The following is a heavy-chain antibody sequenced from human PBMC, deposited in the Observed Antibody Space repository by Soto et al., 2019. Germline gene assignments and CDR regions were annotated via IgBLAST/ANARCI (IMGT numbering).Heavy chain of an antibody. CDR3: AKDYHDILTGYQYYFDY. Sequence: GGSLRLSCAASGFTFSSYGMHWVRQAPGKGLEWVAVISYDGSNKYYADSVKGRFTISGDNSKNTLYLQMNSLRAEDTAVYYCAKDYHDILTGYQYYFDYWGQGTLVTVSS. CDR1: GFTFSSYG. CDR2: ISYDGSNK. D-gene: IGHD3-9*01. J-gene: IGHJ4*02. V-gene: IGHV3-30*18.